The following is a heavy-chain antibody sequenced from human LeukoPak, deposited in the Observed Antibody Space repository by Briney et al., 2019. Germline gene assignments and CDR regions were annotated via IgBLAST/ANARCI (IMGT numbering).Heavy chain of an antibody. V-gene: IGHV1-18*01. CDR3: ARRLYDYVSWSRADWFDP. CDR2: ISAYNGNT. D-gene: IGHD3-16*01. Sequence: ASVKVSCKASGYTFTGYGISWVRQAPGQGLEWMGWISAYNGNTNYAQKLQGRVTMTTDTSTSTAYMELRSLRSDDTAVYYCARRLYDYVSWSRADWFDPWGQGTLVTVSS. CDR1: GYTFTGYG. J-gene: IGHJ5*02.